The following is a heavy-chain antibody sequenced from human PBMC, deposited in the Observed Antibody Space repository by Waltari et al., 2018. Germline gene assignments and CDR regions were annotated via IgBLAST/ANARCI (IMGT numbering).Heavy chain of an antibody. CDR1: GGTFSSYT. CDR2: IIPILCIA. CDR3: ANEGGHIVEGPSYYYYGMDV. J-gene: IGHJ6*02. V-gene: IGHV1-69*02. Sequence: QVQLVQSGAEVKKPGSSVKVSCKASGGTFSSYTISWVRQAPGQGLEWMGRIIPILCIANYAQKFHGRVTITADKSTSTAYMELSSLRSEDTAVYYCANEGGHIVEGPSYYYYGMDVWGQGTTVTVSS. D-gene: IGHD2-21*01.